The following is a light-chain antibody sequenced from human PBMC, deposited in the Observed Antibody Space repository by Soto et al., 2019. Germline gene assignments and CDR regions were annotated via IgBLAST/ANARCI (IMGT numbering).Light chain of an antibody. J-gene: IGKJ1*01. Sequence: EIVLTPSPGTLSLSPGERATLSCRASQSVSNNYLAWYQQKPGQAPRLLIYGASNRATGIPARFSGSGSGTEFTLTISSLQSEDFAVYYCQQYNNWPRTFGQGTKVDI. V-gene: IGKV3-15*01. CDR1: QSVSNN. CDR3: QQYNNWPRT. CDR2: GAS.